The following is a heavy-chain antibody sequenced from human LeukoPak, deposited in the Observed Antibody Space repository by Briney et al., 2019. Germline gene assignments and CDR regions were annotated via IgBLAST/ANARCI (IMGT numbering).Heavy chain of an antibody. CDR1: GDSVSSNSAA. V-gene: IGHV6-1*01. CDR3: AASTSPRSGTNFDY. Sequence: SQTLSLTCAISGDSVSSNSAAWNWIRQSPSRGLEWLGRTYYRSKWYNDYAVSVKSRITIDPDTSKNQFSLQLNSVTPEDTAVYYCAASTSPRSGTNFDYWGQGTLVTVSS. CDR2: TYYRSKWYN. J-gene: IGHJ4*02. D-gene: IGHD3-3*01.